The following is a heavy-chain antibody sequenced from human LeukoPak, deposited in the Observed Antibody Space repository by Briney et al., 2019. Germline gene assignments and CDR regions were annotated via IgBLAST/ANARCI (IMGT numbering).Heavy chain of an antibody. J-gene: IGHJ4*02. CDR2: INSDGSST. CDR1: GFTFSNNW. V-gene: IGHV3-74*01. CDR3: VRGGGSTCYN. D-gene: IGHD2-15*01. Sequence: GGSLRLSCAASGFTFSNNWMHWGREAPGKGLVWVSRINSDGSSTGYADSVKGRFTISRDNAKNTLYLQMNSLRVEDTAAYYCVRGGGSTCYNWGQGTLVTVSS.